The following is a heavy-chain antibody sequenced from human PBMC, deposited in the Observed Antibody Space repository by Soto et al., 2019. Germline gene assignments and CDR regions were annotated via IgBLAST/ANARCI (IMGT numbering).Heavy chain of an antibody. Sequence: PSETLSLTCTVSGGSISSGDYYWSWIRQPPGKGLEWIGYIYYSGSTYYNPSLKSRVTISVDTSKNQFSLKLSSVTAADTAVYYCVKGRNWASGSDYRGQGTLVTVSS. J-gene: IGHJ4*02. CDR1: GGSISSGDYY. CDR2: IYYSGST. V-gene: IGHV4-30-4*01. CDR3: VKGRNWASGSDY. D-gene: IGHD7-27*01.